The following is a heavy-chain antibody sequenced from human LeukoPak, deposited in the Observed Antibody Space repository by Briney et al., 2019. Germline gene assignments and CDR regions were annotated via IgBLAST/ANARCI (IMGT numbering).Heavy chain of an antibody. CDR1: GYAFTSYY. CDR3: ARGLGNDGIFDY. V-gene: IGHV1-46*01. CDR2: INPSGGST. D-gene: IGHD1-1*01. J-gene: IGHJ4*02. Sequence: RGASVKVSCKASGYAFTSYYMHWVRQAPGQGLEWMGIINPSGGSTSYAQKFQGRVTMTRNTSISTAYMELSSLRSEDTAVYYCARGLGNDGIFDYWGQGTLVTVSS.